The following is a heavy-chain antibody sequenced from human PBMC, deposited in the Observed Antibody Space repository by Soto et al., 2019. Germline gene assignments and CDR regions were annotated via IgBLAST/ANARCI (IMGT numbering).Heavy chain of an antibody. V-gene: IGHV3-23*01. Sequence: GGSLRLSCAASGFTFSSYAMSWVRQAPGKGLEWVSAISGSGGSTYYADSVKGRFTISRDNSKNTLYLQMNSLRAEDTAVYYCAKISGSYDFWSGYPTFDYWGQGTLVTVSS. CDR3: AKISGSYDFWSGYPTFDY. J-gene: IGHJ4*02. D-gene: IGHD3-3*01. CDR2: ISGSGGST. CDR1: GFTFSSYA.